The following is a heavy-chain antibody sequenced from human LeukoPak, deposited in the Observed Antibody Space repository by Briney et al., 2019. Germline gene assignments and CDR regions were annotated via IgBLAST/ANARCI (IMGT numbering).Heavy chain of an antibody. D-gene: IGHD4-17*01. CDR1: GYTSTSYG. CDR3: ARDQDGDYAGY. Sequence: RASVKVSCKASGYTSTSYGISWVRQAPGQGLEWMGWISAYNGNTNYAQKLQGRVTITTDTSTSTAYMELRSLRSDDTAVYYCARDQDGDYAGYWGQGTLVTVSS. J-gene: IGHJ4*02. V-gene: IGHV1-18*01. CDR2: ISAYNGNT.